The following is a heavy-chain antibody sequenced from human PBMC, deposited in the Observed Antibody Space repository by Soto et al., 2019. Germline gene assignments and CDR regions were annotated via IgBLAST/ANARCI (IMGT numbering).Heavy chain of an antibody. CDR1: GFTFSDYY. CDR2: ISSSGSTI. J-gene: IGHJ6*03. D-gene: IGHD3-10*01. V-gene: IGHV3-11*01. CDR3: ARTMVRGVMTLQHYYYMDV. Sequence: QVQLVESGGGLVKPGGSLRLSCAASGFTFSDYYMSWIRQAPGKGLEWVSYISSSGSTIYYADSVKGRFTISRDNAKNSLFLQMNSLRAEDTAVYYCARTMVRGVMTLQHYYYMDVWGKGTTVTVSS.